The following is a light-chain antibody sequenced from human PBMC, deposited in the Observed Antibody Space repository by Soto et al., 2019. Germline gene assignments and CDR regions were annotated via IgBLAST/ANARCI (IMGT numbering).Light chain of an antibody. Sequence: EIVLTQSPGTLSLSPGERATLSCRASQSVSSSYLAWYQQKPGQPPRLLIYAASSRATGIPDRFSGSGSGXDFTLTISRLEPEDFAVYYCQQYDNSLYTFGQGTKLEIK. V-gene: IGKV3-20*01. CDR2: AAS. CDR3: QQYDNSLYT. CDR1: QSVSSSY. J-gene: IGKJ2*01.